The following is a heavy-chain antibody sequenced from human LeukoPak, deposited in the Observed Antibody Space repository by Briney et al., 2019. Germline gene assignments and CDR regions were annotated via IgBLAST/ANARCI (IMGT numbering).Heavy chain of an antibody. J-gene: IGHJ2*01. CDR2: ISYDVCYQ. Sequence: PGVSLRLSYGASVFTVSSHYMSWVRQAPGKGLECGALISYDVCYQYFADSVKGRFTISRDNSMNTLFLQMNSLRDEDTAVYYSARESGGTSPYWYFDLWGRGTLVSVSS. CDR1: VFTVSSHY. D-gene: IGHD1-7*01. V-gene: IGHV3-30*03. CDR3: ARESGGTSPYWYFDL.